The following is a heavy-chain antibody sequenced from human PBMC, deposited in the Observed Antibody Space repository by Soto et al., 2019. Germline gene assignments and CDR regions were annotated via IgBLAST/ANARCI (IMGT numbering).Heavy chain of an antibody. Sequence: QVQLQESGPGLVKPSGTLSLTCAVSGGSFTSNNWWTWVHQPPGQGLEWIGEIYRTGSTNYNPSLKSRVTISLDKSENQVSLKVTSLTAADTAVYYCASRDPGTSVDYWGQGTLVTVSS. D-gene: IGHD1-7*01. CDR3: ASRDPGTSVDY. J-gene: IGHJ4*02. V-gene: IGHV4-4*02. CDR1: GGSFTSNNW. CDR2: IYRTGST.